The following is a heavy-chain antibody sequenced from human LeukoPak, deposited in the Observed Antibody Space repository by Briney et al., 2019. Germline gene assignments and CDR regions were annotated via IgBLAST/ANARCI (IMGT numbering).Heavy chain of an antibody. D-gene: IGHD5-12*01. CDR1: GYTFTGYY. V-gene: IGHV1-2*02. Sequence: ASVKVSCKASGYTFTGYYVHWVRQAPGQGLEWMGWIDPNSGDANYAQKFQGRVTMTRDTSIRTAYMELSGLRSDDTAVYYCAKNPYEYYFDFWGQGTLVTVSS. J-gene: IGHJ4*02. CDR2: IDPNSGDA. CDR3: AKNPYEYYFDF.